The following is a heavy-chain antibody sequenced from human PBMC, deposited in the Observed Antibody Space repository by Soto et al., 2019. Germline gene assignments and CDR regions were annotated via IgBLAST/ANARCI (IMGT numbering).Heavy chain of an antibody. D-gene: IGHD6-6*01. Sequence: QVQLVQSGAEVKEPGASVKVSCTASGYSFTSYGITWVRQAPGQGLEWMGWINGNNGHTRYAQDLQGRVTMTTDTTTTTAYMELRSLRSDDTAVYYCARGHLFSSSPPTFRVDWCDPWGQGTLVTVSS. CDR1: GYSFTSYG. V-gene: IGHV1-18*04. CDR3: ARGHLFSSSPPTFRVDWCDP. J-gene: IGHJ5*02. CDR2: INGNNGHT.